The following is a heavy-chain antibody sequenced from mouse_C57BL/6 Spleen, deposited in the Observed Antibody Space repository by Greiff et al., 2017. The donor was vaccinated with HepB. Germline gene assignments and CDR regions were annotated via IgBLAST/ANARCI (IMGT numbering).Heavy chain of an antibody. J-gene: IGHJ3*01. CDR3: ARCNYYGSSPAWFAY. D-gene: IGHD1-1*01. CDR1: GYAFSSSW. V-gene: IGHV1-82*01. CDR2: IYPGDGYT. Sequence: VQLQQSGPELVKPGASVKISCKASGYAFSSSWMNWVKQRPGKGLEWIGRIYPGDGYTNYNGKFKGKATLTADKSSSTAYMQLSSLTSEDSAVYFCARCNYYGSSPAWFAYWGQGTPVTVSA.